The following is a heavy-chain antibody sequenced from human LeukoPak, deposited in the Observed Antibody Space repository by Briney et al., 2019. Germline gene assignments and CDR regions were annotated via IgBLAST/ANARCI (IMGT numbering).Heavy chain of an antibody. D-gene: IGHD7-27*01. CDR1: GFPFSDSY. CDR2: ISDLSGTK. J-gene: IGHJ6*03. V-gene: IGHV3-11*04. CDR3: ARAVWGNDPHYMDV. Sequence: PGGSLRLSCAMSGFPFSDSYLTWIRQVPGKGLQWMSFISDLSGTKHYADSVKGRFTVSRDNTKSSLYLQMDSLRVDDTAVYYCARAVWGNDPHYMDVWGKGIMVTVS.